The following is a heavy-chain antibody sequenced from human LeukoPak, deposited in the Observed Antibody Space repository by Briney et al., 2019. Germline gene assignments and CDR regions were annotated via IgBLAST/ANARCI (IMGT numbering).Heavy chain of an antibody. V-gene: IGHV1-18*03. CDR2: ISAYNGNT. J-gene: IGHJ6*03. CDR3: ARDSAHRYPGNKQDPYYYYYYMDV. Sequence: ASVKVSCKASGYTFTSYGISWVRQAPRQGLEWMGWISAYNGNTNYAQKLQGRVTMTTDTSTSTAYMELSSLRSEDMAVYYCARDSAHRYPGNKQDPYYYYYYMDVWGKGTTVTVSS. D-gene: IGHD3-10*01. CDR1: GYTFTSYG.